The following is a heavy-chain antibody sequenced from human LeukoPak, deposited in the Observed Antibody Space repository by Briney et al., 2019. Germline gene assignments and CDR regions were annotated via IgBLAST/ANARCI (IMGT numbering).Heavy chain of an antibody. V-gene: IGHV4-59*01. CDR2: IYYSGST. Sequence: SETLSLTCTVSGGSISSYYWSWIRQPPGKGLEWIGYIYYSGSTNYNPSLKSRVTISVDTSKNQFSLKLSSVTAADTAVYYCARISSGYYRYYYYYMDVWGKGTRSPSP. CDR1: GGSISSYY. CDR3: ARISSGYYRYYYYYMDV. D-gene: IGHD3-22*01. J-gene: IGHJ6*03.